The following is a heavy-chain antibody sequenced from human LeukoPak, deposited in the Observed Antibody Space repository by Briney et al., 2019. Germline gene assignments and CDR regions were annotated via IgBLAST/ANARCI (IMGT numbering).Heavy chain of an antibody. Sequence: GGSLRLSCAASGFTVTNNYMSWVRQAPGKGLEWVSIISGGGSIYYADSVKGRFTISRDNSKNTVFLRMNSLRAEDTAVYYCARARGYCSSTSCRGNYYFDYWGQGTLVTVSS. CDR3: ARARGYCSSTSCRGNYYFDY. CDR2: ISGGGSI. J-gene: IGHJ4*02. CDR1: GFTVTNNY. D-gene: IGHD2-2*01. V-gene: IGHV3-66*01.